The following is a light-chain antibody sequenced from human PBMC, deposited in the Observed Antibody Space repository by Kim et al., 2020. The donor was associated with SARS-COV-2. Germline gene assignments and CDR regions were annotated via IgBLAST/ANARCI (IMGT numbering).Light chain of an antibody. J-gene: IGLJ3*02. V-gene: IGLV4-60*03. CDR1: SGHSSYI. CDR2: LEGSGSY. CDR3: ETWDSNTRV. Sequence: SSVKLTCTLSSGHSSYIIAWHQQQPGKAPRYLMKLEGSGSYNKGSGVPDRFSGSSSGAERYLTISNLQSEDEADYYCETWDSNTRVFGGGTQLTVL.